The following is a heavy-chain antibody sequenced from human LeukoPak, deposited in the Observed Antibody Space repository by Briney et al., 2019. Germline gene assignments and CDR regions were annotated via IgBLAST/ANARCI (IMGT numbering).Heavy chain of an antibody. J-gene: IGHJ5*02. Sequence: SETLSLTCAVSADSFSSHYWTWIRQSPGKGLEWIGYISYIGSTNYNPSLKGRVTISIDTSKNQFSLRLRSVTAADTAVYYCARHGIAAAGLYWFDPWGQGTLVTVSS. V-gene: IGHV4-59*08. CDR3: ARHGIAAAGLYWFDP. CDR2: ISYIGST. D-gene: IGHD6-13*01. CDR1: ADSFSSHY.